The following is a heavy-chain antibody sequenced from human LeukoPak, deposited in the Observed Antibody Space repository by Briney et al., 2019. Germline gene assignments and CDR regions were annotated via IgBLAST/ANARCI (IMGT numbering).Heavy chain of an antibody. V-gene: IGHV3-21*01. Sequence: GGSLRLSCAASGFPFSSYWMNWVRQAPGKGLEWVSSISSSSSYIYYADSVKGRFTISRDNAKNSLYLQMNSLRAEDTAVYYCARDLDPEYSSSVDWFDPWGQGTLVTVSS. J-gene: IGHJ5*02. CDR1: GFPFSSYW. D-gene: IGHD6-6*01. CDR3: ARDLDPEYSSSVDWFDP. CDR2: ISSSSSYI.